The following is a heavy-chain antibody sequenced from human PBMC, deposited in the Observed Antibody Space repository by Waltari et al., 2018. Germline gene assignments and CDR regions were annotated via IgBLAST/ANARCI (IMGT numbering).Heavy chain of an antibody. D-gene: IGHD1-26*01. CDR3: AREDSGSPHFDY. CDR1: GGSISSYY. CDR2: IYYSGST. Sequence: QVQLQESGPGLVKPSETLSLTCTVSGGSISSYYWSWIRQPPGKGLEWIGYIYYSGSTNYNPSLKSRVTISVDTSKNQFSLKLSSVTAADTAVYYCAREDSGSPHFDYWGQGTLVTVSS. J-gene: IGHJ4*02. V-gene: IGHV4-59*01.